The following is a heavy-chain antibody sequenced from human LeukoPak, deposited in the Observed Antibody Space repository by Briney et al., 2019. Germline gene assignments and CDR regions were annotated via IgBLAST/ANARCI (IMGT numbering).Heavy chain of an antibody. CDR2: ISGSGGST. CDR1: GFTFTKYA. CDR3: ARTKRWLRLLYFDS. D-gene: IGHD5-24*01. J-gene: IGHJ4*02. V-gene: IGHV3-23*01. Sequence: QPGGTLRLSCAASGFTFTKYAMNWVRQAPGKGLQWVSAISGSGGSTYYADSVKGRFTISRDNAKNSLYLQMNSLRAEDTAVYYCARTKRWLRLLYFDSWGQGTLVTVSS.